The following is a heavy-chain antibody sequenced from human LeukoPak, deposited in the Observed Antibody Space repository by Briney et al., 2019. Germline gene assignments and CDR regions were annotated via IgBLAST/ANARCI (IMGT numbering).Heavy chain of an antibody. CDR3: ARDVQSDSLDP. CDR1: GFTFSSYT. CDR2: VLYDGSDQ. D-gene: IGHD2-21*01. Sequence: GWSLRLSCAASGFTFSSYTMHWVRQAPGKGLEWVAFVLYDGSDQYYADSVKGRFTISRDNSKNTVYLQMNSLTVEDTAVYYCARDVQSDSLDPWGQGTLVTVSS. J-gene: IGHJ5*02. V-gene: IGHV3-30*04.